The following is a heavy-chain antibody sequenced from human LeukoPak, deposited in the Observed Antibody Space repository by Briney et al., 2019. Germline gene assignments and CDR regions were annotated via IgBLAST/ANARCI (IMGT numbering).Heavy chain of an antibody. CDR2: IRNKVYGGTT. CDR1: GFTFGDYA. CDR3: TRENGDYWADY. J-gene: IGHJ4*02. V-gene: IGHV3-49*03. Sequence: GGSLRLSCTASGFTFGDYAMAWFRQAPGKGLEWVGFIRNKVYGGTTEYAASVKGRFTISRDDSKSIAYLQMNSLKTEDTAVYYCTRENGDYWADYWGQGTLVTVSS. D-gene: IGHD4-17*01.